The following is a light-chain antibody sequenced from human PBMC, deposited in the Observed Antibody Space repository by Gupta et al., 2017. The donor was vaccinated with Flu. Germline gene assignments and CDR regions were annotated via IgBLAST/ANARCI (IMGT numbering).Light chain of an antibody. CDR2: GSS. Sequence: DIQMTQSPSSLSASVGDRVTITCRASQGIRNDLAWYQQRPGKAPKRLIYGSSTLQSGVPSRFSGSGSGTEFTFTISSLQPEDFATYYCLQHNSFPYNFGQGTKLEIK. V-gene: IGKV1-17*01. CDR1: QGIRND. J-gene: IGKJ2*01. CDR3: LQHNSFPYN.